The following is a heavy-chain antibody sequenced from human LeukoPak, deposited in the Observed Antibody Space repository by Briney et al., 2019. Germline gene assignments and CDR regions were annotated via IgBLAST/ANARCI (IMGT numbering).Heavy chain of an antibody. D-gene: IGHD3-10*01. V-gene: IGHV3-53*01. J-gene: IGHJ4*02. CDR1: GFTVSSIY. CDR3: ARDWSGRLID. Sequence: GGSLRLSCAVSGFTVSSIYMSWVRQAPGKGLEWVSVIYSGGTTFYADSVKGRFTISRDNSKNTLYLQMNSLRAEDTAMYYCARDWSGRLIDWGQGTLVTVSS. CDR2: IYSGGTT.